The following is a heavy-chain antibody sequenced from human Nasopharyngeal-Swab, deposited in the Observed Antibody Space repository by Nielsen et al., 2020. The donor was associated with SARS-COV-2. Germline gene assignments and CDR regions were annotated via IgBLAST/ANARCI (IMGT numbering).Heavy chain of an antibody. J-gene: IGHJ3*02. CDR3: TTGSGYSYGYDAFDI. CDR2: IKSKTDGGTT. V-gene: IGHV3-15*01. D-gene: IGHD5-18*01. CDR1: GFIFSNYA. Sequence: GESLKISCAASGFIFSNYAMSWVRQAPGKGLEWVGRIKSKTDGGTTDYAAPVKGRFTISRDDSKNTLYLQMNSLKTEDTAVYYCTTGSGYSYGYDAFDIWGQGTMVTVSS.